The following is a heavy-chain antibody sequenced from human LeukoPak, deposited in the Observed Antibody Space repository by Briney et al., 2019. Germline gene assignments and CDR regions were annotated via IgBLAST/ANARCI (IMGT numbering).Heavy chain of an antibody. CDR2: INPSGGT. CDR3: ARGSNRARLAI. CDR1: GESFSGYY. Sequence: SETLSLTCGVSGESFSGYYWNWIRQPPGNGLEWIGEINPSGGTNYSPSLKSRATISVDTSTNQFSLKVTSVTAADTAVYYCARGSNRARLAIWGRGTQVTVSS. J-gene: IGHJ4*02. V-gene: IGHV4-34*01. D-gene: IGHD3-16*01.